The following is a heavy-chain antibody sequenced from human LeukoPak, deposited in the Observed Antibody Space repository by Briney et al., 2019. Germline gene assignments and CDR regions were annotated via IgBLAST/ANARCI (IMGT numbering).Heavy chain of an antibody. CDR3: ARAPYSSSSGRYCYYYYMDV. D-gene: IGHD6-6*01. CDR1: GGTFNSYA. V-gene: IGHV1-69*05. CDR2: IIPIFGTA. Sequence: ASVKVSCKASGGTFNSYAISWVRQAPGQGLEWMGGIIPIFGTANYAQKFQGRVAITTDESTSTAYMELSSLRSEDTAVYYCARAPYSSSSGRYCYYYYMDVWGKGTTVTVSS. J-gene: IGHJ6*03.